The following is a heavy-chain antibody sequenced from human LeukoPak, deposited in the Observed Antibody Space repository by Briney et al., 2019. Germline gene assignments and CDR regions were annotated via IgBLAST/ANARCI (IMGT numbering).Heavy chain of an antibody. D-gene: IGHD6-13*01. CDR1: GFTFRTYW. CDR3: AKDAAAVPGTVYMDV. V-gene: IGHV3-7*01. J-gene: IGHJ6*03. Sequence: GGSLRLSCAASGFTFRTYWMSWVRQAPGKGLEWVANIKQDGNEKYYVDSVKGRFTISRDNAKNSVYLQMTSLRAEDTALYYCAKDAAAVPGTVYMDVWGKGTTVTISS. CDR2: IKQDGNEK.